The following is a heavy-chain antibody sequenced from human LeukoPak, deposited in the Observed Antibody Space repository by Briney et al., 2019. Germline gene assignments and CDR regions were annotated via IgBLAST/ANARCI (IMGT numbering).Heavy chain of an antibody. CDR1: GYTFSGYF. CDR2: INPNSGGT. V-gene: IGHV1-2*02. Sequence: ASVKVSCKSSGYTFSGYFIHWVRQAPGQGLEWMGWINPNSGGTNYAQKFQGRFTVTRDTSITTAYMELSRLRSDDTAVYFCARGIYSYATPFDYWGQGTLVTVSS. J-gene: IGHJ4*02. D-gene: IGHD2-15*01. CDR3: ARGIYSYATPFDY.